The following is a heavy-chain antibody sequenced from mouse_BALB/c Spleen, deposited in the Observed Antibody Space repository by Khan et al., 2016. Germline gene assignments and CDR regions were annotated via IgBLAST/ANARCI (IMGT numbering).Heavy chain of an antibody. CDR3: ARDNYVYYYAIDY. V-gene: IGHV9-2-1*01. CDR1: GDTFTDYS. J-gene: IGHJ4*01. Sequence: QIQLVQSGPELKKPGETVKISCKASGDTFTDYSMHWVKQAPGKGLKRMGWINTETGEPTYADDFKGRFAFSLETSASTAYLEINNLKNEDTATYFCARDNYVYYYAIDYWGQGTSVTVSS. CDR2: INTETGEP.